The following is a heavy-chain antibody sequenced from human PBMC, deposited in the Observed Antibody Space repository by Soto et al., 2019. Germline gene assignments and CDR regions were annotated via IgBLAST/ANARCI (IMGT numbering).Heavy chain of an antibody. D-gene: IGHD6-19*01. CDR3: AKDATIAVAGFFDY. V-gene: IGHV3-9*01. CDR1: GFIFDDYA. CDR2: ISWNSGSI. Sequence: PGGSLRLSCAASGFIFDDYAMHWVRQVPGKGLEWVSGISWNSGSIGYADSVKGRFTISRDNAKNSLYLQMNSLRAEDTAFYYCAKDATIAVAGFFDYWGQGTLVTVSS. J-gene: IGHJ4*02.